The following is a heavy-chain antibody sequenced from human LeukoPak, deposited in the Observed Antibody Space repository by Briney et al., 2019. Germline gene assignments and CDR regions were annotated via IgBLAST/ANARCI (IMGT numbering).Heavy chain of an antibody. CDR1: GFTFSNYA. Sequence: GGSLRLSCAASGFTFSNYAMNGVRQVPGKGLEWVSGVSGRGGGTYYADSVKGRFTISRDNSKNTLYLQMNGLRAEDTAVYYCAKEGSSWTYSLKLNWFDSWGQGTLVTVSS. CDR2: VSGRGGGT. V-gene: IGHV3-23*01. J-gene: IGHJ5*01. D-gene: IGHD6-13*01. CDR3: AKEGSSWTYSLKLNWFDS.